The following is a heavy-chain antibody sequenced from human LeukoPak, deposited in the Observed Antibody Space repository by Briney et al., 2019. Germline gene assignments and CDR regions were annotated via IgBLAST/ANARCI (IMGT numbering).Heavy chain of an antibody. CDR3: AREPLSY. J-gene: IGHJ4*02. Sequence: GGSLRLSCAASGFTFSSYSMNWVRQAPGERLEWVSSISSSSSYIYYADSVKGRFTISRDDAKNSLFLQMNSLRAEDTAVYYCAREPLSYWGQGTLVTVSS. V-gene: IGHV3-21*01. CDR2: ISSSSSYI. CDR1: GFTFSSYS.